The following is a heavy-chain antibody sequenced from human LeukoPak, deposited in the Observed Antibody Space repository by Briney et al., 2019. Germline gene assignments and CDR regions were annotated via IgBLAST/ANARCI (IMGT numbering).Heavy chain of an antibody. V-gene: IGHV4-39*01. CDR1: GGSISSSTYY. Sequence: PSETLPLTCTVSGGSISSSTYYWGWIRQPPGKGLEWIGSIYYSGSTYYNPSLKSRVTISVDTSKNQFSLKLSSVTAADTAVYYCARVSRCSSASCTYNWFDPWGQGTLVTVSS. D-gene: IGHD2-2*01. J-gene: IGHJ5*02. CDR2: IYYSGST. CDR3: ARVSRCSSASCTYNWFDP.